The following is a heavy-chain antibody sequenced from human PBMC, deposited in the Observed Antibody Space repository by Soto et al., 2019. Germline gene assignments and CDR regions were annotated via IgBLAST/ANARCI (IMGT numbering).Heavy chain of an antibody. CDR3: AQRRRYSSSWYVGFDY. CDR2: IYWDDTK. J-gene: IGHJ4*02. CDR1: GFSLTTSGVG. V-gene: IGHV2-5*02. D-gene: IGHD6-13*01. Sequence: QITLKESGPTLVKPTQTLTLTCTFSGFSLTTSGVGVGWIRQPPGKALEWLALIYWDDTKRYSPSLKSRLTITXDTHKXXVVLTMTNMDPVDTATYYCAQRRRYSSSWYVGFDYWGQGTLVTVSS.